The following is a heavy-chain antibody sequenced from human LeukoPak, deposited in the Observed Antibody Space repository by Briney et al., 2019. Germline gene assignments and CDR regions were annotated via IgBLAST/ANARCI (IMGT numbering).Heavy chain of an antibody. D-gene: IGHD2-8*01. V-gene: IGHV4-38-2*02. CDR2: IYHSGST. Sequence: SETLSLTCTVSGYSISSGYYWGWIRQPPGKGLEWIGSIYHSGSTYYNPSLKSRVTISVDTSKNQFSLKLSSVTAADTAVYYCARHPPMVYFHMNVWGKGTTVTISS. CDR1: GYSISSGYY. CDR3: ARHPPMVYFHMNV. J-gene: IGHJ6*03.